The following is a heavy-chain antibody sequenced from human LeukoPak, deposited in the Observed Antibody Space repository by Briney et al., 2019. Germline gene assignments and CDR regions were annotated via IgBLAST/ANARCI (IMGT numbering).Heavy chain of an antibody. D-gene: IGHD3-16*01. CDR3: ARRRSFMLR. J-gene: IGHJ4*02. CDR2: INHSGST. CDR1: GGSFSGYY. Sequence: SETLSLTCDVYGGSFSGYYWSWIRQPPGKGLEWIGEINHSGSTNYNPSLKSRVTISVDTSKNQFSLKLSSVTAADTAVYYCARRRSFMLRWGQGTLVTVSS. V-gene: IGHV4-34*01.